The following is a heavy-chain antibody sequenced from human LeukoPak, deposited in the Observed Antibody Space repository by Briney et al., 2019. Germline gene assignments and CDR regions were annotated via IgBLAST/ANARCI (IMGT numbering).Heavy chain of an antibody. D-gene: IGHD1-26*01. V-gene: IGHV3-30*18. Sequence: AGGSLRLSCAASGFTFSSYWMSWVRQAPGKGLEWVAVISYDGSNKYYADSVKGRFTISRDNSKNTLYLQMNSLRAEDTAVYYCAKDREDARSAPYYFDYWGQGTLVTVSS. CDR1: GFTFSSYW. CDR2: ISYDGSNK. J-gene: IGHJ4*02. CDR3: AKDREDARSAPYYFDY.